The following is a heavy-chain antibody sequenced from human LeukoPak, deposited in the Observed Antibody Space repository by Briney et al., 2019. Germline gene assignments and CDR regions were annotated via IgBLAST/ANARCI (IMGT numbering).Heavy chain of an antibody. D-gene: IGHD6-19*01. CDR2: IRQDGSDK. Sequence: GGSLRLSCAASGFTVSSNYMSWVRQAPGKGLEWVANIRQDGSDKYYVDSVKGRFTISRDNAKNSMYLQMNSLRAEDTAVYYCARDGGSGWAFDYWGQGTLVTVSS. J-gene: IGHJ4*02. V-gene: IGHV3-7*01. CDR1: GFTVSSNY. CDR3: ARDGGSGWAFDY.